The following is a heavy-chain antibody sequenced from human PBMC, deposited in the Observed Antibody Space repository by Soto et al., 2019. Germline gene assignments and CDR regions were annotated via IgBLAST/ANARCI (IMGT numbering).Heavy chain of an antibody. J-gene: IGHJ4*02. D-gene: IGHD6-13*01. CDR1: GFTFSSYG. CDR3: ARDQLYSSSWSDY. CDR2: IWYDGSNK. V-gene: IGHV3-33*01. Sequence: QVQLVESGGGVVQPGRSLRLSCAASGFTFSSYGMHWVRQAPGKGLEWVAVIWYDGSNKYYADSVKGRFTISRDNSKNQLYLQMNILRAEDTSVYYCARDQLYSSSWSDYWGQGTLVTVSS.